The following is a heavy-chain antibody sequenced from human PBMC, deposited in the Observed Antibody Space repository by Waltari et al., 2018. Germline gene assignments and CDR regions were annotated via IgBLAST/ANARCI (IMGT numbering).Heavy chain of an antibody. CDR1: GYTFTGYY. D-gene: IGHD6-19*01. V-gene: IGHV1-2*02. Sequence: QVQLVQSGAEVKKPGASVKVSCTASGYTFTGYYMHWVRPAPGQGLEWMGWINPNSGGTNYAQKFQGRVTMTRDTSISTAYMELSRLRSDDTAVYYCARVPRPIISGWYDFDYWGQGTLVTVSS. J-gene: IGHJ4*02. CDR3: ARVPRPIISGWYDFDY. CDR2: INPNSGGT.